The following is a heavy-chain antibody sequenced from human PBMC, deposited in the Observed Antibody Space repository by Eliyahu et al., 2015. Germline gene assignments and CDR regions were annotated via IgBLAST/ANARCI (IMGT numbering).Heavy chain of an antibody. Sequence: QVQLVESGGGLVKPGGSLRLXCAASGFAFSDHXXPWIRQAPGKGRGWLSFIDXGSNYIXYADSVRGRFTISRDDAKHSLYLQMNSLSAEDTAVYYCVSGLPAYDRSWYFPFDYWGQGTLVTVSS. CDR3: VSGLPAYDRSWYFPFDY. J-gene: IGHJ4*02. CDR1: GFAFSDHX. CDR2: IDXGSNYI. D-gene: IGHD6-13*01. V-gene: IGHV3-11*06.